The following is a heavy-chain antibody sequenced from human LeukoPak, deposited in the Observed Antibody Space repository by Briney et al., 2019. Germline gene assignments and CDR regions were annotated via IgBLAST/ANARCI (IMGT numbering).Heavy chain of an antibody. J-gene: IGHJ3*02. CDR3: ARRGSSSCYSGTCAFDI. V-gene: IGHV4-4*09. CDR1: GGSISSYY. Sequence: SETLSLTCTVSGGSISSYYWSWIRQPPGKGLEWIGYIYTLGSTNYNPSLKSRVTISVDTSKNQFSLKLSSVTAADTAVYYCARRGSSSCYSGTCAFDIWGQGTLVTVSS. CDR2: IYTLGST. D-gene: IGHD2-2*02.